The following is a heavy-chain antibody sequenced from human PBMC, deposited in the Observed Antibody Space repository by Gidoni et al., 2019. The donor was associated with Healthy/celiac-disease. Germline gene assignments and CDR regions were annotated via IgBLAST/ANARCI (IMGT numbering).Heavy chain of an antibody. J-gene: IGHJ3*02. Sequence: QLQLQESGPGLVKPSETLSLTCTVSGGSISSSSYYWGWIRQPPGKGLEWIGSIYYSGSTYYNPSLKSRVTISVDTSKNQFSLKLSSVTAADTAVYYCARLNGGGYIVVVPALRAFDIWGQGTMVTVSS. CDR3: ARLNGGGYIVVVPALRAFDI. D-gene: IGHD2-2*01. CDR1: GGSISSSSYY. CDR2: IYYSGST. V-gene: IGHV4-39*01.